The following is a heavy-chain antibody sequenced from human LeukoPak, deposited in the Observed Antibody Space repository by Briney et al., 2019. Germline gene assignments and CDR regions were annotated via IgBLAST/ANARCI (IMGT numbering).Heavy chain of an antibody. CDR3: ARVRGYCSSTSCYGWWFDP. V-gene: IGHV1-8*01. D-gene: IGHD2-2*01. CDR2: MNPNSGNT. Sequence: ASVKVSCKASGYTFTSYDINWVRQATGQGLEWMGWMNPNSGNTGYAQKFQGRVTMTRSTSIGTAYMELSSLRSEDTAVYYCARVRGYCSSTSCYGWWFDPWGQGTLVTVSS. CDR1: GYTFTSYD. J-gene: IGHJ5*02.